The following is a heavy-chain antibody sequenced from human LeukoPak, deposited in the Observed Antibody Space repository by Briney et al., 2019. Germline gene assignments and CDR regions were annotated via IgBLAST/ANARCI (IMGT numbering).Heavy chain of an antibody. CDR3: ARDGLRSCTSSSCCPGEDAFDI. Sequence: ASVKVSCKASGYIFTDYYIHWVRQARGQGLEWMAWINTNTGNPTYAQGFTGRFVFSLDTSISTAYLHISGLKAEDTAVYYCARDGLRSCTSSSCCPGEDAFDIWGQGTMVTVSS. V-gene: IGHV7-4-1*02. CDR1: GYIFTDYY. J-gene: IGHJ3*02. D-gene: IGHD2-2*01. CDR2: INTNTGNP.